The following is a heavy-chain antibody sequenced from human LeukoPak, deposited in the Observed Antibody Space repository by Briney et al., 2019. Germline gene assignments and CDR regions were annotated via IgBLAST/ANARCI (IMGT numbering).Heavy chain of an antibody. CDR2: ISSSSSYI. CDR1: GFTLSSYA. V-gene: IGHV3-21*01. CDR3: ARDLNTVPYY. D-gene: IGHD4-17*01. J-gene: IGHJ4*02. Sequence: PGGSLRLSCAASGFTLSSYAMSWVRQAPGEGLEWVSSISSSSSYIYYADSVKGRFTISRDNAKNSLYLQMNSLRAEDTAVYYCARDLNTVPYYWGQGTLVTVSS.